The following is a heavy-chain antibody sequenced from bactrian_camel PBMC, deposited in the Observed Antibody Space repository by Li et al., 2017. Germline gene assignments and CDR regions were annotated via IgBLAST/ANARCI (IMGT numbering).Heavy chain of an antibody. J-gene: IGHJ4*01. CDR1: GYTSSRTC. V-gene: IGHV3S40*01. D-gene: IGHD4*01. CDR2: DNGVGTT. CDR3: AASRLGSTINWRQERRYGY. Sequence: VQLVESGGGSVQAGGSLRLSCVAHGYTSSRTCMGWFRQAPGKERDWVPTDNGVGTTYYGDSVKGRFAISRDNAKNTVYLQMNSLKPEDTAMYYCAASRLGSTINWRQERRYGYWGQGTQVTVS.